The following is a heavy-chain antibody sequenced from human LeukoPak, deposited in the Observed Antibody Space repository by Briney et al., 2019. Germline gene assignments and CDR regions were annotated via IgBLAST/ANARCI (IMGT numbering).Heavy chain of an antibody. CDR3: ARERTGGGLDY. Sequence: ASVKVSCKASGYTFTSYGISWVRQAPGQGLEWMGWISAYNGNTNYAQKFQGRVTMTRNTSISTAYMELSSLRSEDTAVYYCARERTGGGLDYWGQGTLVTVSS. D-gene: IGHD2-8*02. CDR2: ISAYNGNT. CDR1: GYTFTSYG. V-gene: IGHV1-18*01. J-gene: IGHJ4*02.